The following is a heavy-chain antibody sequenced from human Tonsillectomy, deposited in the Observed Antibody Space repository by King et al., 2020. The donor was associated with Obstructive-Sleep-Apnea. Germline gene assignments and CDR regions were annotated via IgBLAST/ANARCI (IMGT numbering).Heavy chain of an antibody. CDR3: ALPDQDQLVRGYYYYGMDV. J-gene: IGHJ6*02. V-gene: IGHV4-59*08. CDR2: IYYSGST. D-gene: IGHD6-13*01. CDR1: GGSISSYY. Sequence: VQLQESGPGLVKPSETLSLTCTVSGGSISSYYWSWIRQPPGKGLEWIGYIYYSGSTNYNPSLKSRVTISVDTSKNQFSLKLSSVTAADTAVYYCALPDQDQLVRGYYYYGMDVWGQGTTVTVSS.